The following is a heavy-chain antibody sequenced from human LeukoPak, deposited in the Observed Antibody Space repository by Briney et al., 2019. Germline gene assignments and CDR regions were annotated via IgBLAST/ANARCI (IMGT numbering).Heavy chain of an antibody. J-gene: IGHJ5*02. Sequence: PGGSLRLSCAASGFTFSSYSMNWVRQAPGKGLEWVSSISSSSSYIYYADSVKGRFTISRDNAKNSLYLQMNSLRAEDTAVYYCARAAAAGKRIWFDPWGQGTLVTVSS. V-gene: IGHV3-21*01. D-gene: IGHD6-13*01. CDR1: GFTFSSYS. CDR3: ARAAAAGKRIWFDP. CDR2: ISSSSSYI.